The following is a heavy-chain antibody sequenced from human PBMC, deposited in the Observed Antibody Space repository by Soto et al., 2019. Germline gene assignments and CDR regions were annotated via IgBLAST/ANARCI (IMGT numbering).Heavy chain of an antibody. D-gene: IGHD3-3*01. Sequence: ASVKVSCKASGYTFTSYGISWVRQAPGQGREWMGWISAYNGNTNYAQKLQGRVTMTTDTATSTAYMELRSRRSDDTAVYYCARDYDFWSGYPEYYYYYGMDVWGQGTTVTVSS. CDR1: GYTFTSYG. CDR2: ISAYNGNT. J-gene: IGHJ6*02. CDR3: ARDYDFWSGYPEYYYYYGMDV. V-gene: IGHV1-18*04.